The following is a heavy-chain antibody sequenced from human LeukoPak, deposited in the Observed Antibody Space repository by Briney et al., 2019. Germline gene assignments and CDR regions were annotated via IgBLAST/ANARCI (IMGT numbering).Heavy chain of an antibody. CDR1: GGSISSYY. J-gene: IGHJ5*02. V-gene: IGHV4-59*01. CDR2: IYYSGST. CDR3: ARVEQQLVPIRYNWFDP. D-gene: IGHD6-13*01. Sequence: SETLSLTCTVSGGSISSYYWSWIRQPPGKGLEWIGYIYYSGSTNYNPSLKSRVTISVDTSKNQFSLKLSSVTAADTAVYYCARVEQQLVPIRYNWFDPWGQGTLVTVSS.